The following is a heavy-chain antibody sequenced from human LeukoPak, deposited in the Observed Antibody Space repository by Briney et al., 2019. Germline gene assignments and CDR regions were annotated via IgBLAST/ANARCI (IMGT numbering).Heavy chain of an antibody. V-gene: IGHV1-46*01. Sequence: ASVKVSCKXSEYTFTSYYMHWVRQAPGQGLVWMGIINPSGGSTSYAQKFQGRVTMTRDTSTSTVYMELSSLRSEDTAVYYCARASGRGSGYYYVYHYWGQGTLVTVSS. D-gene: IGHD3-22*01. CDR3: ARASGRGSGYYYVYHY. J-gene: IGHJ4*02. CDR1: EYTFTSYY. CDR2: INPSGGST.